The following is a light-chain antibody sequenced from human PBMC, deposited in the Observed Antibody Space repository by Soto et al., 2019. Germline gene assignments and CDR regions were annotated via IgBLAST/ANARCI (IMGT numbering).Light chain of an antibody. CDR1: SSDVGGYNY. CDR2: EVS. CDR3: QSYDSSLSGYV. J-gene: IGLJ1*01. V-gene: IGLV2-14*01. Sequence: QSALTQPASVSGSPGQSITISCTGTSSDVGGYNYVSWYQQHPGKAPKFLIYEVSNRPSGVSNRFSGSKSGNTASLTISGLQAEDEADYYCQSYDSSLSGYVFGTGTKVTVL.